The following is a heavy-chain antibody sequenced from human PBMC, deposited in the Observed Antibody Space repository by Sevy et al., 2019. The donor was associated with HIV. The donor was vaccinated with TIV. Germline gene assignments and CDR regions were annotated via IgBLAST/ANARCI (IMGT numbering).Heavy chain of an antibody. CDR3: ATTKDYYESSGSPFDY. CDR2: FDPEDDET. V-gene: IGHV1-24*01. CDR1: GYTLTQLS. D-gene: IGHD3-22*01. Sequence: GASVKVSCKVSGYTLTQLSMRWVRQAPGKGLEWMGSFDPEDDETLYAQNFQDRVTMTEDTSTGTAYIELRTLRSEDTALYYCATTKDYYESSGSPFDYWGQGTLVTVSS. J-gene: IGHJ4*02.